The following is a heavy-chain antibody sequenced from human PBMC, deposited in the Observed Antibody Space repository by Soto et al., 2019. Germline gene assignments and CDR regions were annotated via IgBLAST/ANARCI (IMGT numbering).Heavy chain of an antibody. CDR3: ARDQANYYYYGMDV. CDR1: GYTFTNYG. V-gene: IGHV1-18*01. J-gene: IGHJ6*02. Sequence: ASVKVSCKASGYTFTNYGISWVRQAPGQGLEWMGWISAYNGNTNHAQKLQGRVTMTTDTSMSTAYMELSSLRSEDTAVYYCARDQANYYYYGMDVWGQGTTVTVSS. CDR2: ISAYNGNT.